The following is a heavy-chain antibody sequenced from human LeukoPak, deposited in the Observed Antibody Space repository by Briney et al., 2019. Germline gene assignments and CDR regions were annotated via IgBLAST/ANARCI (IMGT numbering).Heavy chain of an antibody. V-gene: IGHV3-23*01. CDR1: GFIFSANA. J-gene: IGHJ4*02. Sequence: PEGSLRLSCAASGFIFSANAMAWVRQAPGKGLEWVSAIGGNSDYAFYADSVKGRFTTSRDNSKNTLYLQMNSLRAEDTAVYYCARDSFDYWGQGTLVTVSS. CDR3: ARDSFDY. CDR2: IGGNSDYA.